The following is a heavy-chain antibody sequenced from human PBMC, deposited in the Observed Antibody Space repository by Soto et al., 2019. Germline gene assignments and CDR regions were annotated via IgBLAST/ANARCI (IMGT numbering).Heavy chain of an antibody. CDR3: AKDRSPRYYYDSSGYLPFDY. Sequence: GGSLRLSCSASGFTFNSYGMHWVRQAPGKGLEWVAVISYDGSNKYYADSVKGRFTISRDNSKNTLYLQMDSLRAEDTAVYYCAKDRSPRYYYDSSGYLPFDYWGQGTLVTVSS. CDR2: ISYDGSNK. J-gene: IGHJ4*02. CDR1: GFTFNSYG. V-gene: IGHV3-30*18. D-gene: IGHD3-22*01.